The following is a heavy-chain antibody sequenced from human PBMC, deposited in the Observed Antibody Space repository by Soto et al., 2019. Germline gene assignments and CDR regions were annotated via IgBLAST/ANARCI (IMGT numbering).Heavy chain of an antibody. Sequence: ESGGGVVQPGRSLRLSCAASGFTFSSYGMHWVRQAPGKGLEWVAVISYDGSNKYYADSVKGRFTISRDNSKNTLYLQMNSLRAEDTAVYYCAKDILTGYYIDYWGQGTLVTVSS. V-gene: IGHV3-30*18. CDR1: GFTFSSYG. CDR3: AKDILTGYYIDY. CDR2: ISYDGSNK. J-gene: IGHJ4*02. D-gene: IGHD3-9*01.